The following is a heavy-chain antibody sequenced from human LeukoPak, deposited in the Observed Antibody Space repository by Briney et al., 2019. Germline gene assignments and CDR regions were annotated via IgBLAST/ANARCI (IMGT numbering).Heavy chain of an antibody. Sequence: ASVKVSCKVSGYTLTELSMHWVRQAPGQGLEWMGWINPNSGGTNYAQKFQGRVTMTRDTSISTAYMELSRLRSDDTAVYYCARDLEWELSYWGQGTLVTVSS. V-gene: IGHV1-2*02. CDR2: INPNSGGT. J-gene: IGHJ4*02. D-gene: IGHD3-3*01. CDR1: GYTLTELS. CDR3: ARDLEWELSY.